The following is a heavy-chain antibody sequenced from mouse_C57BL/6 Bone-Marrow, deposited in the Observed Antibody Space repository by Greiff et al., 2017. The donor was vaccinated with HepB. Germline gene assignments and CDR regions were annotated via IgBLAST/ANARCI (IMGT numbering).Heavy chain of an antibody. CDR1: GYSFPSYW. Sequence: QVQLQQPGAELVKPGASVKLSCKASGYSFPSYWMHWVKQRPGQGLEWIGMIHPNSGSTNYNEKFKSKATLTVDKSSSTAYMQLSSLTSEDSAVYYCARGKNDYGSSDEWYFDGWGTGTTVTVSS. CDR3: ARGKNDYGSSDEWYFDG. V-gene: IGHV1-64*01. J-gene: IGHJ1*03. D-gene: IGHD1-1*01. CDR2: IHPNSGST.